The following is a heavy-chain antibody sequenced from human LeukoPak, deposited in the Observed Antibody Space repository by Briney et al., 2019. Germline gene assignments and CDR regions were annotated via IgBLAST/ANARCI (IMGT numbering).Heavy chain of an antibody. CDR2: ISGSGGST. J-gene: IGHJ4*02. D-gene: IGHD3-10*01. Sequence: PGGSLRLSCAASGFTFSSYSMSWVRQAPGKGLEWVSAISGSGGSTYYADSEKGRFTISRDNSKNTLYLQMNSLRAEDTAVYYCAKDPEVRGVIISTFDYWGQGTLVTVSS. CDR3: AKDPEVRGVIISTFDY. V-gene: IGHV3-23*01. CDR1: GFTFSSYS.